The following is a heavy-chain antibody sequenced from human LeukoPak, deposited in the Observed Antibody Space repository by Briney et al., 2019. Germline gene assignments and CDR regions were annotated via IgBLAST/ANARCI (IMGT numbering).Heavy chain of an antibody. Sequence: PGGSLRLSCAASGFTFSIYNMNWVRQAPGKGLEWISNIRTTAEGAKYAYYADSVKGRVTISRDDGKNTLYLHMNSLRDDDTAVYYCATDQRYAFDYWGQGILVTVSS. CDR1: GFTFSIYN. D-gene: IGHD3-9*01. CDR3: ATDQRYAFDY. J-gene: IGHJ4*02. CDR2: IRTTAEGAKYA. V-gene: IGHV3-48*02.